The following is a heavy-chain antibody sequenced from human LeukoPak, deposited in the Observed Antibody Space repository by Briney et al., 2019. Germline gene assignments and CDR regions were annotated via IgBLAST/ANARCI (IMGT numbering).Heavy chain of an antibody. V-gene: IGHV4-59*01. CDR3: ARTNQISETAFDI. CDR2: ILSSGST. D-gene: IGHD1-14*01. CDR1: SGSINNYD. Sequence: SETLSLTCTVSSGSINNYDGSWVRQTPGKGLEWIGYILSSGSTNYNPSVKSRVIISVDTSKNQFSLKLSSVTAADTAVYYCARTNQISETAFDIWGQGTMVSVSS. J-gene: IGHJ3*02.